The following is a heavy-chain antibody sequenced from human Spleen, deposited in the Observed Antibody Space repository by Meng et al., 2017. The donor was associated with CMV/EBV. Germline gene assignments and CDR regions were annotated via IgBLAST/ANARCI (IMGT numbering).Heavy chain of an antibody. D-gene: IGHD6-6*01. J-gene: IGHJ5*02. CDR1: GFTLSLYW. CDR2: INSDGSMT. CDR3: ARNEYSSSTFDP. V-gene: IGHV3-74*01. Sequence: GESLKISCAASGFTLSLYWMHWVRQVPGKGLVWVSRINSDGSMTDYADSVKGRFTISRDNAKDTLFLQMNSLRVEDTAVYYCARNEYSSSTFDPWGQGTLVTVSS.